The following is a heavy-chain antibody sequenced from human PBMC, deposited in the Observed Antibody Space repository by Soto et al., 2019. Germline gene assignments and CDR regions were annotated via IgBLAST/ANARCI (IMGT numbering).Heavy chain of an antibody. CDR3: ARGYSGSYFSGMDV. D-gene: IGHD1-26*01. V-gene: IGHV1-3*01. CDR2: INAGNGNT. CDR1: GYTFTSYA. Sequence: GASVKVSCKASGYTFTSYAMHWVRQAPGQRLEWMGWINAGNGNTKYSQKLKGRVTITRDTSASTAYMELSSLRSEDTAVYYCARGYSGSYFSGMDVWGQGTTVTVSS. J-gene: IGHJ6*02.